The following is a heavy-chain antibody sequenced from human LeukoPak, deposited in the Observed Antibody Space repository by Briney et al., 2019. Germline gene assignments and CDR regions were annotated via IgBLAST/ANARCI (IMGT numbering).Heavy chain of an antibody. CDR2: ISAYNGNT. Sequence: GASVKVSCKASGYTFTSYGISWVRQAPGQGLEWMGWISAYNGNTNYAQKLQGRVTMTTDTSTSTAYMELRSLRSDDTAVYYCARDLEDFSPPDYHYYGMDVWGQGTTVTVSS. CDR1: GYTFTSYG. J-gene: IGHJ6*02. CDR3: ARDLEDFSPPDYHYYGMDV. V-gene: IGHV1-18*01. D-gene: IGHD3-3*01.